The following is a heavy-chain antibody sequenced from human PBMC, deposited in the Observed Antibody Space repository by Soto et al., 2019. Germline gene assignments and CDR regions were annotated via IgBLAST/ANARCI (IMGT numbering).Heavy chain of an antibody. V-gene: IGHV3-23*01. Sequence: LRLSCAASGFTFSSYAMSWVRQAPGKGLEWVSAISGSGGSTYYADSVKGRFTISRDNSKNTLYLQMNSLRAEDTAVYYCAKEESVVVVPAAVYYYYGMDVWGQGTTVTVAS. CDR3: AKEESVVVVPAAVYYYYGMDV. D-gene: IGHD2-2*01. CDR2: ISGSGGST. CDR1: GFTFSSYA. J-gene: IGHJ6*02.